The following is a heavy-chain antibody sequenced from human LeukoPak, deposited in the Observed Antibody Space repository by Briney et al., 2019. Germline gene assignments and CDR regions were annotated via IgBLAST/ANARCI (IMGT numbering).Heavy chain of an antibody. V-gene: IGHV3-9*01. Sequence: GGSLRLSCAASGFTFDDYAMHWVRQAPGKGLEWVSGISWNSGSIGYADSVKGRFTISRDNAKNSLYLQMNSLRAEDTALYYCAKDIEQWLVTAFDIWGQGTMVTVSS. D-gene: IGHD6-19*01. CDR1: GFTFDDYA. CDR3: AKDIEQWLVTAFDI. J-gene: IGHJ3*02. CDR2: ISWNSGSI.